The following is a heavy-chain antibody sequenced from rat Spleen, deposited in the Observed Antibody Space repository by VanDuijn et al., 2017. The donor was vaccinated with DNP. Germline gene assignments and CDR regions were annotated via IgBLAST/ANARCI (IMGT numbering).Heavy chain of an antibody. V-gene: IGHV2-41*01. J-gene: IGHJ2*01. CDR3: ARDYSAYFKY. D-gene: IGHD1-1*01. CDR2: IWNNGGT. CDR1: GFSLTIYS. Sequence: QVQLKESGPGLVQPSQTLSLTCTVAGFSLTIYSVHWVRQPPGKGLEWMGVIWNNGGTRYNSVFRSRLSISKDTSKSQVFLQMNSLQTEDTATYYCARDYSAYFKYWGQGLMVTVSS.